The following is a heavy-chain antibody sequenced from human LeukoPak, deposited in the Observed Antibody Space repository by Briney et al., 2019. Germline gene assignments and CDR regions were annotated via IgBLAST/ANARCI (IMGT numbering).Heavy chain of an antibody. CDR3: ARQDIVATKKLDY. CDR1: GGTFSSYA. Sequence: SVKVSCKASGGTFSSYAISWVRQAPGQGLEWMGRIIPILGIANYAQKFQGRVTITADKSTSTAYMELSSLRSEDTAVYYCARQDIVATKKLDYWGQGTLVTVSS. V-gene: IGHV1-69*04. CDR2: IIPILGIA. D-gene: IGHD5-12*01. J-gene: IGHJ4*02.